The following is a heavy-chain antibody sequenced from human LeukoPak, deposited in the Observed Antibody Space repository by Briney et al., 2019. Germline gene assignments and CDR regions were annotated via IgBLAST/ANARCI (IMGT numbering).Heavy chain of an antibody. Sequence: GRPLIICCAAAGFTSDYYVMYLRQQAAGKVLELVSTISWNTFTVRYADSVKGRFTISRDNAKNSLYLQMNSLRTEDTALYYCAKGLRYFDWADYWGQGTLVSVSS. CDR1: GFTSDYYV. CDR3: AKGLRYFDWADY. V-gene: IGHV3-9*01. CDR2: ISWNTFTV. D-gene: IGHD3-9*01. J-gene: IGHJ4*02.